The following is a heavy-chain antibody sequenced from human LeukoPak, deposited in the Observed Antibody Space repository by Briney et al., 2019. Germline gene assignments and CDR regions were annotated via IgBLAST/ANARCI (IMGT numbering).Heavy chain of an antibody. Sequence: GGSLRLSCAASGFTFSSYSMNWVRQAPGKGLEWVSSISSSSYIYYADSVKGRFTISRDNAKNSLYLQMNSLRAEDTAVYYCARGGIAEYYMDVWGKGTTVTVSS. D-gene: IGHD6-13*01. CDR2: ISSSSYI. J-gene: IGHJ6*03. V-gene: IGHV3-21*01. CDR3: ARGGIAEYYMDV. CDR1: GFTFSSYS.